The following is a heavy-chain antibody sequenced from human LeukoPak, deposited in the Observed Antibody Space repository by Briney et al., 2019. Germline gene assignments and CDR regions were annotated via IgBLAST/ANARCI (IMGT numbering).Heavy chain of an antibody. Sequence: ASVKVSCKASGYTFTSYGISWVRQAPGQGLEWMGWISAYNGNTNYAQKFQGRVTMTTDTSTSTAYMELRSLRSDDTAVYYCARAVRYCSSTSCYPSRWFDPWGQGTLVTVSS. J-gene: IGHJ5*02. CDR3: ARAVRYCSSTSCYPSRWFDP. D-gene: IGHD2-2*01. CDR1: GYTFTSYG. V-gene: IGHV1-18*01. CDR2: ISAYNGNT.